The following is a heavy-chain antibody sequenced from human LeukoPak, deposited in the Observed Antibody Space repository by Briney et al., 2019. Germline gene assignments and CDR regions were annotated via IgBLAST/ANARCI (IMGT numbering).Heavy chain of an antibody. D-gene: IGHD3-10*01. CDR3: ARVFYGSGSRYFDY. J-gene: IGHJ4*02. CDR2: IIPIFGTA. Sequence: SVKVSCKASGGTFSSYAISWVRQAPGQGLEWMGGIIPIFGTANYAQKFKGRVTITTDESTSTAYMELSSLRSEDTAVYYCARVFYGSGSRYFDYWGQGTLVTVSS. V-gene: IGHV1-69*05. CDR1: GGTFSSYA.